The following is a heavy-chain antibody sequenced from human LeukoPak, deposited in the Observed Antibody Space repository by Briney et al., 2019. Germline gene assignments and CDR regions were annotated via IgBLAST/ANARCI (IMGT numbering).Heavy chain of an antibody. J-gene: IGHJ4*02. CDR1: GFTFSSYA. CDR3: AKADFGGYSYQFDY. D-gene: IGHD5-18*01. Sequence: PGGSLRLSCAASGFTFSSYAMSWVRQAPGKGLEWVSAISGSGGSTYYADSVKGRFTISRENSKNTLYLKMNSLRAEDTAVYYCAKADFGGYSYQFDYWGQGTLVTVSS. V-gene: IGHV3-23*01. CDR2: ISGSGGST.